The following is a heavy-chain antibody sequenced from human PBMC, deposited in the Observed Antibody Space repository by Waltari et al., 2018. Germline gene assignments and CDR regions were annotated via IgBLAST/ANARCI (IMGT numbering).Heavy chain of an antibody. D-gene: IGHD3-10*01. Sequence: EVQLVESGGGLVKPGGSLRLSCAASGFTFSSYSMNWVRQAPGKGPPWVSSISSSSSYIYYADSVKGRSTISRDNAKNALYLQMNSLRAEDTAVYYCARAPGVRITMVRDPRGAFDIWGQGTMVTVSS. J-gene: IGHJ3*02. V-gene: IGHV3-21*01. CDR2: ISSSSSYI. CDR1: GFTFSSYS. CDR3: ARAPGVRITMVRDPRGAFDI.